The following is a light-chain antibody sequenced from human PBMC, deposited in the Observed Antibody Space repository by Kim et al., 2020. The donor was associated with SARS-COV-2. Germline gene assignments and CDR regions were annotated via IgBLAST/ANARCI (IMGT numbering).Light chain of an antibody. CDR2: GEN. V-gene: IGLV3-19*01. CDR3: NSRDSSGNHLV. Sequence: AWGQKVRITCQGDSLRNYYESWYQQKPGQAPVLVMYGENNRPSGIPDRFSGSSSGNTASLTITGAQAEDEADYYCNSRDSSGNHLVFGGGTKVTVL. CDR1: SLRNYY. J-gene: IGLJ3*02.